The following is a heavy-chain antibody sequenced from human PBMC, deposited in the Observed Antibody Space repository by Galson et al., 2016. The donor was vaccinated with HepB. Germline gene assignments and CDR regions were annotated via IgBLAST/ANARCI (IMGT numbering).Heavy chain of an antibody. CDR1: GGTFSNYA. CDR2: IIPILDIA. Sequence: KVSCKASGGTFSNYAISWVRQAPGQGLEWVGRIIPILDIANYAQRFQGRVTITADKSTSTAYMELSSLRSEDTAVYYCARGLGSGWFGVLNYWGQGTLITVSS. CDR3: ARGLGSGWFGVLNY. D-gene: IGHD6-19*01. V-gene: IGHV1-69*04. J-gene: IGHJ4*02.